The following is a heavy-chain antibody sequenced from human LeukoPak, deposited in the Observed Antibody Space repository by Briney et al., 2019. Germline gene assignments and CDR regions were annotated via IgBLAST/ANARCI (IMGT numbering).Heavy chain of an antibody. CDR1: GFTFSSYW. D-gene: IGHD3-10*01. CDR3: AKDRGENWFDP. J-gene: IGHJ5*02. CDR2: IRYDGSNK. Sequence: PGGSLRLSCAASGFTFSSYWMHWVRQAPGKGLEWVAFIRYDGSNKYYADSVKGRFTISRDNSKNTLYLQMNSLRAEDTAVYYCAKDRGENWFDPWGQGTLVTVSS. V-gene: IGHV3-30*02.